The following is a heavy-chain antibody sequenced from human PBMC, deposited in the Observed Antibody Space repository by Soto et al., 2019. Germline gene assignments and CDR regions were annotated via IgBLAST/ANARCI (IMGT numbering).Heavy chain of an antibody. V-gene: IGHV4-31*03. CDR2: IYYSGST. D-gene: IGHD3-10*01. CDR3: ARSTDMWFGELSLVYYFDY. Sequence: QVQLQESGPGLVKPSQTLSLTCTVSGGSISSGGYYWSWIRQHPGKGLEWIGYIYYSGSTYYNPSLKSRVTTSVGTSEDQFTLKLSSVAAADTAVYYCARSTDMWFGELSLVYYFDYRGQGSLVTVSS. CDR1: GGSISSGGYY. J-gene: IGHJ4*02.